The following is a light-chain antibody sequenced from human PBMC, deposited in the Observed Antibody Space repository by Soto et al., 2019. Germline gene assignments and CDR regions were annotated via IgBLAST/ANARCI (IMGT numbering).Light chain of an antibody. V-gene: IGKV3-15*01. CDR1: QSVSGN. Sequence: EIVMTQSPATLSVSPWERATLSCRASQSVSGNLAWYQQKPGQAPRLLIYGASTRATGIPARFSGSGSGTEFNLTISSLQSEDFGVYYCQQYNNWPRATFGGGTKVDIK. CDR2: GAS. J-gene: IGKJ4*01. CDR3: QQYNNWPRAT.